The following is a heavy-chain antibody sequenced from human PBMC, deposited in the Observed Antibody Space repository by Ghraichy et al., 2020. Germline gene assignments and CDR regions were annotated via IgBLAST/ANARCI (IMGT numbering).Heavy chain of an antibody. V-gene: IGHV4-31*03. CDR3: ARVAPRRDYYYGMDV. Sequence: LRLSCTVSGGSISSGGYYWSWIRQHPGKGLEWIGYIYYSGSTYYNPSLKSRVTISVDTSKNQFSLKLSSVTAADTAVYYCARVAPRRDYYYGMDVWGQGTTVTVSS. CDR2: IYYSGST. CDR1: GGSISSGGYY. D-gene: IGHD6-6*01. J-gene: IGHJ6*02.